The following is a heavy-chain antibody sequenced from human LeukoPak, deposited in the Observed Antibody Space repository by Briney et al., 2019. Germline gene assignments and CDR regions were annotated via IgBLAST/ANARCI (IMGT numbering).Heavy chain of an antibody. V-gene: IGHV4-59*01. J-gene: IGHJ6*03. CDR3: ARVYDSGSQAYFYYMDV. Sequence: SETLSLTCTVSGGSISSYYWSWIRQPPGKGLEWIGYIYYSGSTNYNPSLKSRVTISVDTSKNQLSLKLTSVTAADTAVYYCARVYDSGSQAYFYYMDVWGKGTTVTISS. D-gene: IGHD3-10*01. CDR2: IYYSGST. CDR1: GGSISSYY.